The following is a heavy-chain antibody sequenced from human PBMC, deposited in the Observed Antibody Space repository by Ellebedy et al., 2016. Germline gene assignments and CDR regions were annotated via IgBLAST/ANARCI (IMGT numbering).Heavy chain of an antibody. D-gene: IGHD4-23*01. Sequence: GESLKISCKGSGYSFTTYWIGWVRQIPGKGLEWMGIINPHDSDTRYSPSFEDQVTISADKSISTAYLQWSSLRPSDTARYYCATYYGGNAGFDFWGQGTLVTVSS. CDR3: ATYYGGNAGFDF. J-gene: IGHJ4*02. CDR2: INPHDSDT. CDR1: GYSFTTYW. V-gene: IGHV5-51*01.